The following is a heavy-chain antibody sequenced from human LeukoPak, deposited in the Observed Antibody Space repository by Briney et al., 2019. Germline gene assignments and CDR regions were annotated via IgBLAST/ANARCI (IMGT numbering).Heavy chain of an antibody. J-gene: IGHJ6*02. D-gene: IGHD5-18*01. CDR1: GFTFSSYA. CDR3: AKGGTGYSYGDYYYYGMDV. Sequence: GGSLRLSCAASGFTFSSYAMSWVRQAPGKGLEWVSAISDSGGSTYYADSVKGRFTISRDNSKNTLYLQMNSLRAEDTAVYYCAKGGTGYSYGDYYYYGMDVWGQGTTVTVSS. CDR2: ISDSGGST. V-gene: IGHV3-23*01.